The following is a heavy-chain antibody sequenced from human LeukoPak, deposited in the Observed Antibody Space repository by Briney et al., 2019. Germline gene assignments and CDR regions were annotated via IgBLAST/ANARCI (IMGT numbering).Heavy chain of an antibody. V-gene: IGHV3-69-1*01. CDR3: ARDGTSSWYQEY. CDR2: IKSNI. Sequence: GGSLRLSCSASGFTFSDYSLNWVRQAPGKGLEWVAYIKSNIYYADSVKGRFTISRDNAKNLLYLQMNSLTAEDTGVYYCARDGTSSWYQEYWGQGTLVTVSS. CDR1: GFTFSDYS. D-gene: IGHD6-13*01. J-gene: IGHJ4*02.